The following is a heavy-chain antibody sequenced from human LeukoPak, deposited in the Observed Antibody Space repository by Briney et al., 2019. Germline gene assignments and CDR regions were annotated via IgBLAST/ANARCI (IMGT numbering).Heavy chain of an antibody. D-gene: IGHD1-7*01. Sequence: SETLSLTCTVSGDSINSYYWSWVRQPPGKRLEWIGYIYYSGTSNYNPSPKSRVTLSVDTSTNQFCLRLRSVTAADTAVYYCASGTTTKGFGYWGQGTLITVSS. CDR1: GDSINSYY. V-gene: IGHV4-59*01. J-gene: IGHJ4*02. CDR3: ASGTTTKGFGY. CDR2: IYYSGTS.